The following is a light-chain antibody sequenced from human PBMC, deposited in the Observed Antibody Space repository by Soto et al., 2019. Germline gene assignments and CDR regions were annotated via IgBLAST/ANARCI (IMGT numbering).Light chain of an antibody. J-gene: IGLJ1*01. CDR2: RNN. Sequence: VLTQPPSTSRTPGQRVTISCSGSSSDIGSNAVYWYQQLPGTAPKLLIYRNNQRPSGVPDRFSGTKSGTSASLAISGLRSEDEADYYCAAWNDGLSGFVFGTGTKVTV. V-gene: IGLV1-47*01. CDR3: AAWNDGLSGFV. CDR1: SSDIGSNA.